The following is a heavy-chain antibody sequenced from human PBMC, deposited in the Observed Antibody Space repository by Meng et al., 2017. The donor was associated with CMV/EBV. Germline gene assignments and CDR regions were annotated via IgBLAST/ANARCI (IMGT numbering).Heavy chain of an antibody. CDR1: GGSISSSSYY. CDR2: IYYSGST. J-gene: IGHJ4*02. V-gene: IGHV4-39*07. D-gene: IGHD6-6*01. Sequence: GSLRLSCTVSGGSISSSSYYWGWIRQPPGKGLEWIGSIYYSGSTYYNPSLKSRVTISVDTSKNQFSLRLSAVTAADTGVYYCGRGRRAARPYDYWGQGTLVTVS. CDR3: GRGRRAARPYDY.